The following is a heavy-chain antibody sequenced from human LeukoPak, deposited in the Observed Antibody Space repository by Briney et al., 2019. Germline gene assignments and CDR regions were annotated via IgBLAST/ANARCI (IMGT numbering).Heavy chain of an antibody. CDR1: GGSISSYY. Sequence: SETLSLTCTVSGGSISSYYWSWIRQPPGKGLEWIGYIYYSGSTNYNPSLKSRVTISVDTSKNQFSLKLSSVTAADTAVYYCARATGTLHYYFDYWGQGTLVTVSS. V-gene: IGHV4-59*08. CDR3: ARATGTLHYYFDY. D-gene: IGHD2-8*02. CDR2: IYYSGST. J-gene: IGHJ4*02.